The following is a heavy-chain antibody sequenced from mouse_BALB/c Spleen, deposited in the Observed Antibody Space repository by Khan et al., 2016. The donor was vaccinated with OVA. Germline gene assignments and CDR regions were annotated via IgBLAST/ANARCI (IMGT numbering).Heavy chain of an antibody. CDR3: ARIYGGDFDY. CDR1: GYSITTDYA. D-gene: IGHD1-1*01. Sequence: EVQLQESGPGLVKPSQSLSLTCTVTGYSITTDYAWNWIRQFPGNKLEWMGYISYSGNTKYNPSLKSRISITRDTSKNQVFLQFKSVTTEDTARYYCARIYGGDFDYWGQGTILTVSS. J-gene: IGHJ2*01. CDR2: ISYSGNT. V-gene: IGHV3-2*02.